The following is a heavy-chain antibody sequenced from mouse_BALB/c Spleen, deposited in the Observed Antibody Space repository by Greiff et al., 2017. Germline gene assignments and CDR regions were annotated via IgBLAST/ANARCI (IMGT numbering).Heavy chain of an antibody. CDR2: ISSGSSTI. CDR1: GFTFSSFG. V-gene: IGHV5-17*02. J-gene: IGHJ3*01. D-gene: IGHD2-4*01. Sequence: EVQVVESGGGLVQPGGSRKLSCAASGFTFSSFGMHWVRQAPEKGLEWVAYISSGSSTIYYADTVKGRFTISRDNPKNTLFLQMTSLRSEDTAMYYCARPIRYDYDGLAYWGQGTLVTVSA. CDR3: ARPIRYDYDGLAY.